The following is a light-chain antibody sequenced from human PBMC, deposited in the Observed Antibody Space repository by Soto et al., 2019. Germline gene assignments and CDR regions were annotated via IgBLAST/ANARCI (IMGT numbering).Light chain of an antibody. CDR3: AAWDDSLSGVL. Sequence: QLVLTQSPSASGTPGQRITISCSGSSSNVGSNYVYWYQQLPGTAPKLLIYGNTQRPSGVPDRFSASKSGTSASLAIGGLRSEDEADYYCAAWDDSLSGVLFGGGTQLTVL. V-gene: IGLV1-47*02. J-gene: IGLJ2*01. CDR1: SSNVGSNY. CDR2: GNT.